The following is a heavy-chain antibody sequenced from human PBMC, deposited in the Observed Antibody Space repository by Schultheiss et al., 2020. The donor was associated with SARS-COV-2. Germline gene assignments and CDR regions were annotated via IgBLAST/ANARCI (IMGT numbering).Heavy chain of an antibody. CDR3: APAPITMIVVVDY. J-gene: IGHJ4*02. V-gene: IGHV3-33*01. D-gene: IGHD3-22*01. CDR1: GFTFSSYG. CDR2: IWYDGSNK. Sequence: GASLKISCAASGFTFSSYGMHWVRQAPGKGLEWVAVIWYDGSNKYYADSVKGRFTISRDNSKNTLYLQMNSLRAEDTAVYYCAPAPITMIVVVDYWGQGTLVTVSS.